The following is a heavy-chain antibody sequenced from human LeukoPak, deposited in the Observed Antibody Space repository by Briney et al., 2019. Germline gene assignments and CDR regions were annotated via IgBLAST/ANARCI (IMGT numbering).Heavy chain of an antibody. CDR3: ARERIQLWTY. D-gene: IGHD5-18*01. J-gene: IGHJ4*02. CDR2: INHSGST. V-gene: IGHV4-34*01. Sequence: SETLSLTCAVYGGSFSGNYWSWIRQPPGKGLEWIGEINHSGSTNYNPSLKSRVTISVDTSKNQFSLKLSSVTAADTAVYCCARERIQLWTYWGQGTLVTVSS. CDR1: GGSFSGNY.